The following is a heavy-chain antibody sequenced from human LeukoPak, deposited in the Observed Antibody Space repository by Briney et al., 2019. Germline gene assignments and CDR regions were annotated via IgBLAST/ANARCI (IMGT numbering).Heavy chain of an antibody. V-gene: IGHV3-7*01. J-gene: IGHJ4*02. D-gene: IGHD2-2*01. CDR1: GFTFSSYW. Sequence: GGSLRLSCAASGFTFSSYWMSWVRQAPGKGLEWVANINQDGGEKYYVDSVKGRFTISRDNAKNSLYLQMNSLRAEDTAVYHCATGRSCTTCYLPDYWGQGTLVTVSS. CDR2: INQDGGEK. CDR3: ATGRSCTTCYLPDY.